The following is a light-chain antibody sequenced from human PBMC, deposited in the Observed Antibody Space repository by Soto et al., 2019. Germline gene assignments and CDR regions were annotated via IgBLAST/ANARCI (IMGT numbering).Light chain of an antibody. CDR2: NAS. CDR1: QDINNY. J-gene: IGKJ4*01. Sequence: DIPLTQSPSSLSASVGDRVTITCQASQDINNYLNWYQQKPGKAPKLLIFNASSVETGAPSRFSGSGSGTHFTFTISSLEPEDIATYHCQQYEDLPLTFGGGTRVELK. V-gene: IGKV1-33*01. CDR3: QQYEDLPLT.